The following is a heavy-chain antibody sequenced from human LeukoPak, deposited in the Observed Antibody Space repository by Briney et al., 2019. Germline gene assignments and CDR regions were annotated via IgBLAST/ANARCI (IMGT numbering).Heavy chain of an antibody. V-gene: IGHV1-2*02. CDR1: GYTFTGYY. Sequence: GASVKVFCKASGYTFTGYYMHWVRQAPGQGLEWMGWINPNSGGTNYAQKFQGSVTMTRDTSISTAYMELSRLRSDDTAVYYCARAIEVDWFDPWGQGTLVTVSS. J-gene: IGHJ5*02. CDR3: ARAIEVDWFDP. D-gene: IGHD2-21*01. CDR2: INPNSGGT.